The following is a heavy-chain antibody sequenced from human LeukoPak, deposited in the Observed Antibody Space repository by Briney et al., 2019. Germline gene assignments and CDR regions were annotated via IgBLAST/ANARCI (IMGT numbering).Heavy chain of an antibody. V-gene: IGHV1-2*02. CDR2: INPNSGGT. Sequence: GGSLRLSCAGSGFTFSTYGMHWVRQAPGQGLEWMGWINPNSGGTNYAQKFQGRVTMTRDTSISTAYMELSRLRSDDTAVYYCARDTDRQLVHFAYWGQGDLVSVSS. D-gene: IGHD6-13*01. CDR1: GFTFSTYG. J-gene: IGHJ4*02. CDR3: ARDTDRQLVHFAY.